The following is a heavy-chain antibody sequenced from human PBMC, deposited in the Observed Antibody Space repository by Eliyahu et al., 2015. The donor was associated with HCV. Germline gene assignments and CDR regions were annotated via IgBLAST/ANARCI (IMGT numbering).Heavy chain of an antibody. V-gene: IGHV3-30*18. J-gene: IGHJ4*01. CDR1: GFTFSSYG. Sequence: QVQLVESGGGVVQPGRSLRLSCAASGFTFSSYGMPXVRXAPGKGLEWVAVISYDGSNKYYAXSVKGRFTISRDNSKNTXYLQMNSLXAEDTAVYYCAKRVWGLDYWGQGTLVTVSS. CDR2: ISYDGSNK. D-gene: IGHD2-8*01. CDR3: AKRVWGLDY.